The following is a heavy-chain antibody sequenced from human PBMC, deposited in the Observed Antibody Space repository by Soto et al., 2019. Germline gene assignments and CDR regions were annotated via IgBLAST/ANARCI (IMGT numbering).Heavy chain of an antibody. CDR3: AREGEMATITSGFGDY. Sequence: SETLSLTCTVSGGSISSGDYYWSWIRQPPGKGLEWIGYIYYSGSTYYNPSLKSRVTISVDTSKNQFSLKLSSVTAADTAVYCCAREGEMATITSGFGDYWGQGTLVTVSS. D-gene: IGHD5-12*01. CDR1: GGSISSGDYY. V-gene: IGHV4-30-4*01. J-gene: IGHJ4*02. CDR2: IYYSGST.